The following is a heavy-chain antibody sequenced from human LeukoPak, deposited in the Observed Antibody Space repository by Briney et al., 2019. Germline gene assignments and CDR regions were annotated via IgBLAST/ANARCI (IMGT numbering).Heavy chain of an antibody. J-gene: IGHJ2*01. CDR3: ARVTTDYGDANYFDL. Sequence: SETLSLTCTASGGSIRSYYWSWIRQPPGKGLEWIGYIYYTGSTNYNPSLKSRVTMSVDTSKNQFSLKLSSVTVAATAVYYCARVTTDYGDANYFDLWGRGTLVTVSS. V-gene: IGHV4-59*01. D-gene: IGHD4-17*01. CDR1: GGSIRSYY. CDR2: IYYTGST.